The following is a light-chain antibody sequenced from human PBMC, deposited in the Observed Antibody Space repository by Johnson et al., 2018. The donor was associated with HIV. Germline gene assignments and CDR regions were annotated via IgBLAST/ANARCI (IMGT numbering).Light chain of an antibody. CDR3: GTWHSSLSTGGV. CDR1: SSNIGNNY. Sequence: QSVLTQPPSVSAAPGQKVTISCSGSSSNIGNNYVSWYQHLPGTAPKLLIYENNKRPSGIPDRFSGSKSGTSATLAITGLQTGDEADYYCGTWHSSLSTGGVFGSGTKVTVL. V-gene: IGLV1-51*02. J-gene: IGLJ1*01. CDR2: ENN.